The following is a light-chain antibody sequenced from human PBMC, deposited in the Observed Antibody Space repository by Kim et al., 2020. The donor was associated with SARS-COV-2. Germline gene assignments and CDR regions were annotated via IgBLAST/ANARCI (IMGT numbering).Light chain of an antibody. CDR1: SNDIGYYNL. J-gene: IGLJ1*01. CDR2: EVS. CDR3: TSYTTSSTRI. Sequence: QSVLTQPASVSGSPGQSITISCSGTSNDIGYYNLVSWYQHHPDKAPKLVIYEVSSRPSGISHRFSGSKSGDTASLTISGLQIEDEADYYCTSYTTSSTRIFGSGTKVTVL. V-gene: IGLV2-14*01.